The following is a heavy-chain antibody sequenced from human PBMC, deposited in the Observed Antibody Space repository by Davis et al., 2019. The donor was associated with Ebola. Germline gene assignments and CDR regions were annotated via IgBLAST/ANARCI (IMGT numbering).Heavy chain of an antibody. D-gene: IGHD2-2*03. CDR1: GGSFSGYY. V-gene: IGHV4-34*01. CDR2: INHSGST. CDR3: ARDGYCSSTSCYDYYYYGMDV. Sequence: PSETLSLTCAVYGGSFSGYYWSWIRQPPGKGLEWIGEINHSGSTNYNPSLKSRVTISVDTSKNQFSLKLSSVTAADTAVYYCARDGYCSSTSCYDYYYYGMDVWGQGTTVTVSS. J-gene: IGHJ6*02.